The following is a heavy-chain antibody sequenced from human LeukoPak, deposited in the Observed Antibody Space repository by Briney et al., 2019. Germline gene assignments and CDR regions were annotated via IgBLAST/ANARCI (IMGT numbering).Heavy chain of an antibody. D-gene: IGHD3-3*01. CDR2: ISYNGST. CDR3: ARGLTIFGVVSDY. V-gene: IGHV4-59*08. CDR1: GASISSYY. J-gene: IGHJ4*02. Sequence: SETLSLTCSVSGASISSYYWSWIRQPPGKGLEWIGYISYNGSTSYNPSLKSRVTISLDTSKNQFSLNLRSVTAADTAVYYCARGLTIFGVVSDYWDQGTLVTVSS.